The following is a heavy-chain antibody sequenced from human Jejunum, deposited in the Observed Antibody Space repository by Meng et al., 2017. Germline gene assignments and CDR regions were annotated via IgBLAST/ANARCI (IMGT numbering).Heavy chain of an antibody. J-gene: IGHJ3*02. V-gene: IGHV4-31*03. CDR3: ARDRGGNYYIDAFNI. D-gene: IGHD1-26*01. Sequence: SETLSLTCTVSGGSISSGDYYWRWIRQHPGKGLEWIGHIYFTGITYYNPSLKSRLTISVDTSKNQFSLSLSSVTAADTAVYYCARDRGGNYYIDAFNIWGLGTMVTVSS. CDR1: GGSISSGDYY. CDR2: IYFTGIT.